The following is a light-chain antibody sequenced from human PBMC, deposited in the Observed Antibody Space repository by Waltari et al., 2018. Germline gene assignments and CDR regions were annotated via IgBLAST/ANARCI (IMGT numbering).Light chain of an antibody. Sequence: DIQVTQSPSSLSASVGDRVTITCRASESISTFLNWYQQKPGKAPNFLIYRASNLQSGVPSRFSGRGSGTDFTLTITNLQPEDFATYYCQHSYSIPFTFGPGTTVDIK. CDR1: ESISTF. J-gene: IGKJ3*01. CDR3: QHSYSIPFT. V-gene: IGKV1-39*01. CDR2: RAS.